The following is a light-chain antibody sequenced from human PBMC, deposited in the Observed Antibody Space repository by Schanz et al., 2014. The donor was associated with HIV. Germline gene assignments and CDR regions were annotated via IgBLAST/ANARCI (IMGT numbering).Light chain of an antibody. CDR1: QSLLKSSNNNNY. J-gene: IGKJ4*01. CDR2: WAS. V-gene: IGKV4-1*01. CDR3: QQYYSTPLT. Sequence: DIVLTQSPDSLAVSLGERATINCKSSQSLLKSSNNNNYLTWYQQKPGQPPKLLIYWASTRKTGVPDRFSGRGSGTDFTLTISSLQAEDVAVYYCQQYYSTPLTFGGGTKVEIK.